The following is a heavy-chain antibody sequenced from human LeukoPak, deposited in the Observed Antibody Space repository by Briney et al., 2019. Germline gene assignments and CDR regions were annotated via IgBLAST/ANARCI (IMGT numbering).Heavy chain of an antibody. V-gene: IGHV1-69*13. D-gene: IGHD3-22*01. CDR3: ARDPTYYYDSSGYYHGG. J-gene: IGHJ4*02. Sequence: ASVKVSCKVSGYTLTELSMHWVRQAPGKGLEWMGGIIPIFGTANYAQKFQGRVTITADESTSTAYMELSSLRSEDTAVYYCARDPTYYYDSSGYYHGGWGQGTLVTVSS. CDR1: GYTLTELS. CDR2: IIPIFGTA.